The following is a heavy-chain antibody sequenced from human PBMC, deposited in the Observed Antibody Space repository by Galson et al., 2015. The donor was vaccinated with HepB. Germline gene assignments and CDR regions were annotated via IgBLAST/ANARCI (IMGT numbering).Heavy chain of an antibody. CDR2: ISYDGSNK. Sequence: SLRLSCAASGFTFSSYGMHWVRQAPGKGLEWVAVISYDGSNKYYADSVKGRFTISRDNSKNTLYLQMNSLRAEDTAVYYCAKEREYQPATDFDYWGQGTLVTVSS. V-gene: IGHV3-30*18. CDR1: GFTFSSYG. CDR3: AKEREYQPATDFDY. D-gene: IGHD2-2*01. J-gene: IGHJ4*02.